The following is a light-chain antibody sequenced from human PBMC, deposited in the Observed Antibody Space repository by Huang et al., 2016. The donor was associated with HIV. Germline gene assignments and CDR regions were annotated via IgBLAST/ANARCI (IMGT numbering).Light chain of an antibody. Sequence: DIQMTQSPSSLSASIGDRVIITCRASQDIGRLLNWYQQKPCKAPPLLIYEAAVFHTGVPSRFCASGSGTHCTLTLRSLLPEDFATYYCQQSYSPSPFTFGLGTILDI. CDR1: QDIGRL. J-gene: IGKJ2*01. CDR3: QQSYSPSPFT. V-gene: IGKV1-39*01. CDR2: EAA.